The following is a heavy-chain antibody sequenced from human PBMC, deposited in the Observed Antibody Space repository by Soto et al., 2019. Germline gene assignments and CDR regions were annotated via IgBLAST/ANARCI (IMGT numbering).Heavy chain of an antibody. CDR3: ARDRLTGDRREAFEI. D-gene: IGHD7-27*01. Sequence: EVQLVESGGGLVQPGGSLRLSCAASGFTFSSYSMSWVRQGPGKGLEWVSYIDTSGSTTYYADSVKGRFAISRDNAKNSLYLQVNSLRDEDNAVYYGARDRLTGDRREAFEIWGQGTMVTVSS. CDR2: IDTSGSTT. J-gene: IGHJ3*02. V-gene: IGHV3-48*02. CDR1: GFTFSSYS.